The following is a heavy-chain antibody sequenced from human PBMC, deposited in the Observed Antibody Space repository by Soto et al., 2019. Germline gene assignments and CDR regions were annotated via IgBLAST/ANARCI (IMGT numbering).Heavy chain of an antibody. V-gene: IGHV3-53*01. Sequence: VGSLRLSCAASGFTVSSNYMSWVRQAPGKGLEWVSVIYSGGSTYYADSVKGRFTISRDNSKNTLYLQMNSLRAEDTAVYYCASSIWFGELSAWGQGTLVTVSS. J-gene: IGHJ5*02. D-gene: IGHD3-10*01. CDR2: IYSGGST. CDR3: ASSIWFGELSA. CDR1: GFTVSSNY.